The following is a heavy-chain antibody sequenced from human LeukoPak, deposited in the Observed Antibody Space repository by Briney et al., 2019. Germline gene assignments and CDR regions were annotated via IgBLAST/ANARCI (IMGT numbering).Heavy chain of an antibody. Sequence: SETLSLTCTVSGYSISSGYYWGWIRQPPGKGLEWIGSGSTYYNPSLKSRVTISVDTSKNQFSLKLSSVTAADTAVYYCARHRGSGYYLKAFDYWGQGTLVTVSS. CDR2: SGST. CDR1: GYSISSGYY. D-gene: IGHD3-3*01. CDR3: ARHRGSGYYLKAFDY. V-gene: IGHV4-38-2*02. J-gene: IGHJ4*02.